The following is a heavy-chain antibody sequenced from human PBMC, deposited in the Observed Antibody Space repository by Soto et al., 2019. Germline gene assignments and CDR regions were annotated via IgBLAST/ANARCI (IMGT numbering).Heavy chain of an antibody. D-gene: IGHD3-22*01. CDR2: IYYSGST. CDR3: ARDTHYYDSSGPSFDY. CDR1: GGSISSYY. J-gene: IGHJ4*02. Sequence: SETLSLTCTVSGGSISSYYWSWIRQPPGKGLEWIGYIYYSGSTNYNPSLKSRVTISVDTSKNQFSLKVSSVTAADTAVYYCARDTHYYDSSGPSFDYWGQGTLVTVSS. V-gene: IGHV4-59*01.